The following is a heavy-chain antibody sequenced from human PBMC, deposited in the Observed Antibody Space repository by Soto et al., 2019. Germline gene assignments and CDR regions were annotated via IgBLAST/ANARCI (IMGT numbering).Heavy chain of an antibody. CDR3: ARGLVVVPAAIFWFDX. Sequence: SETLSLTCAVYGGSFSGYYWSWIRQPPGKGLEWIGEINHSGSTNYNPSLKSRVTISVDTSKNQFSLKLSSVTAADTAVYYCARGLVVVPAAIFWFDXWGQGTLVTVSS. CDR1: GGSFSGYY. D-gene: IGHD2-2*01. CDR2: INHSGST. J-gene: IGHJ5*02. V-gene: IGHV4-34*01.